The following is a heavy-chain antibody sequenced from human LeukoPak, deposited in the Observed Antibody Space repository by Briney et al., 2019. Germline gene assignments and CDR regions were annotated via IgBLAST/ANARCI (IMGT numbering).Heavy chain of an antibody. CDR2: IYTSGST. D-gene: IGHD2-2*01. CDR1: GASISSYY. Sequence: SETLSLTCTVSGASISSYYWSWIRQPPGKGLEWSGYIYTSGSTNYNPSLKSRVTISVDTSKNQFSLNLSSVSAADTAVYYCATHYCSSTSCSFYYYMDVWGKGTTVTVSS. CDR3: ATHYCSSTSCSFYYYMDV. J-gene: IGHJ6*03. V-gene: IGHV4-4*09.